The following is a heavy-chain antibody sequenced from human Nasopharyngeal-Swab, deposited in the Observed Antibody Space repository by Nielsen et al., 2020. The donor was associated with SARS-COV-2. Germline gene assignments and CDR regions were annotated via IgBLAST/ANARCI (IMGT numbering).Heavy chain of an antibody. V-gene: IGHV1-69*13. CDR2: IIPIFGTA. D-gene: IGHD3-10*01. Sequence: SVKVSCKASGGTFSSYAIIWVRQAPAQGLEWMGGIIPIFGTANYAQKFQGRVTITADESTSTAYMELSSLRSEDTAVYYCARGSSGSYFSDYYYGMDVWGQGTTVTVSS. J-gene: IGHJ6*02. CDR1: GGTFSSYA. CDR3: ARGSSGSYFSDYYYGMDV.